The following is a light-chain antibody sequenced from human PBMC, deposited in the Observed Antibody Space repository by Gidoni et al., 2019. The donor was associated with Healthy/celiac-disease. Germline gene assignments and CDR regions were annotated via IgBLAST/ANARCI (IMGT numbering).Light chain of an antibody. CDR1: QSISSY. J-gene: IGKJ4*01. CDR3: QQSYSTPLT. V-gene: IGKV1-39*01. Sequence: DIQMTQSPSSLYASVGDRVTITCRASQSISSYLNSYQQKPWKAPNLLIYDASSLQSWVPSRFSGIGSGTDFTLTISSLQPEDFETYYCQQSYSTPLTFGGGTKVEIK. CDR2: DAS.